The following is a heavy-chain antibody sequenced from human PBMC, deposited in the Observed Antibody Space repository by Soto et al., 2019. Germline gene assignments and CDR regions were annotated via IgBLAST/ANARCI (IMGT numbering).Heavy chain of an antibody. CDR1: VLTFRSYA. CDR2: ISAGGGST. J-gene: IGHJ4*02. Sequence: GWSLRLSCATSVLTFRSYAMGWVRQAPGKGLEWVSGISAGGGSTYYADSVKGRFTISTDNSKNTLSLQMSSLRAEDAALYYCASRPGSSPYYFDYWGPGTLVTVSS. CDR3: ASRPGSSPYYFDY. D-gene: IGHD6-6*01. V-gene: IGHV3-23*01.